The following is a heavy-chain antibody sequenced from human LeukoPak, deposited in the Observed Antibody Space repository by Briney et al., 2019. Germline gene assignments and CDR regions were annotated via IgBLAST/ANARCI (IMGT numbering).Heavy chain of an antibody. D-gene: IGHD1-26*01. CDR1: GYSFTSYW. CDR2: IYPGDSDT. CDR3: ARSSFSASHHFDY. Sequence: GESLKISCKGSGYSFTSYWIVWVRQMPEKGLEWMGIIYPGDSDTRYSPSFQGQVTISADKSISTAYLQWSGLKASDTAMYYCARSSFSASHHFDYWGQGTLVTVSS. V-gene: IGHV5-51*01. J-gene: IGHJ4*02.